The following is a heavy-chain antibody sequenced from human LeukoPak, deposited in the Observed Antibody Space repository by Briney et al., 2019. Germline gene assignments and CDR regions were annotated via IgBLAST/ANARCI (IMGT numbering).Heavy chain of an antibody. CDR3: VSFYETY. V-gene: IGHV3-74*01. J-gene: IGHJ4*02. D-gene: IGHD2/OR15-2a*01. CDR1: GNYW. Sequence: GGSLRLSCAASGNYWMHWVRQVPGKGLVWVSHINSDGSWTSYTDSVKGRFTISKDNAKNTVYLQMNSLRAEDTAVYYCVSFYETYWGRGTLVTVSS. CDR2: INSDGSWT.